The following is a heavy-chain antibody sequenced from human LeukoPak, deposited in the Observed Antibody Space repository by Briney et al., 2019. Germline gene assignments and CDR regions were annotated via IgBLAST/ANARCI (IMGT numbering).Heavy chain of an antibody. V-gene: IGHV5-10-1*01. CDR2: IDPSDSYT. CDR1: GCSFTSYW. J-gene: IGHJ6*02. CDR3: ARHYSHYYDSSGYYYYGMDV. Sequence: PGGSLRLSCKGSGCSFTSYWISWVRQMPGKGLEWMGRIDPSDSYTNYSPSFQGHVTISADKSISTAYLQWSSLKASDTAMYYCARHYSHYYDSSGYYYYGMDVWGQGTTVTVSS. D-gene: IGHD3-22*01.